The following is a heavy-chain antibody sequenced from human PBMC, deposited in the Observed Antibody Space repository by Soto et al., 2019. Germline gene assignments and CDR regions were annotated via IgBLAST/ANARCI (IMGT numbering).Heavy chain of an antibody. D-gene: IGHD5-12*01. Sequence: SETLSLTCAVSSGSISSSNWWSWVRQPPGKGLEWIGEIHHSGSTNYNPSLKSRATISVDKSKNQFSLKLSSVTAADTAVYYCARADGYSGYDFGYWGQGTLVTVSS. CDR2: IHHSGST. V-gene: IGHV4-4*02. J-gene: IGHJ4*02. CDR1: SGSISSSNW. CDR3: ARADGYSGYDFGY.